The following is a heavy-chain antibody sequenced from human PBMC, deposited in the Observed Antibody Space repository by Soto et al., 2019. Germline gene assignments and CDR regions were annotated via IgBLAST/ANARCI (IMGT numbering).Heavy chain of an antibody. Sequence: SLRLSCAASGFTFRSYGMHWVRQAPGKGLEWVAVLWYDGSNRYYADSVRGRFAISRDNSKNTLYLQMNSLRAEDTAVYFCARDRSTYCSGGSCYYYMDVWGKGTTVTVSS. J-gene: IGHJ6*03. D-gene: IGHD2-15*01. CDR1: GFTFRSYG. CDR3: ARDRSTYCSGGSCYYYMDV. V-gene: IGHV3-33*01. CDR2: LWYDGSNR.